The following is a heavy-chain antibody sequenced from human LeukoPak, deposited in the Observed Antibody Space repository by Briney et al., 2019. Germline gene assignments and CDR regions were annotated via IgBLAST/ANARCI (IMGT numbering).Heavy chain of an antibody. J-gene: IGHJ4*02. CDR1: GFTFSSYG. V-gene: IGHV3-33*06. CDR3: AKSPDYGDYGLDY. D-gene: IGHD4-17*01. Sequence: PGRSLRLSCAASGFTFSSYGMHWVRQAPGKGLEWVAVIWYDGSNKYYADSVKGRFTISRDNSKNTLYLQMNSLRAEDTAVYYCAKSPDYGDYGLDYWGQGTLVTVSP. CDR2: IWYDGSNK.